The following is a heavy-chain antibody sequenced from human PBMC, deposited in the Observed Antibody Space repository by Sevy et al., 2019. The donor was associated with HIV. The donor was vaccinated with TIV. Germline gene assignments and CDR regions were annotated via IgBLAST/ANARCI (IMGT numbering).Heavy chain of an antibody. D-gene: IGHD3-22*01. CDR3: ARDQYYDSSGSPYFDY. V-gene: IGHV3-30*03. CDR2: ISYDGSNK. CDR1: GFTFSMYG. Sequence: GGSLRLSCAASGFTFSMYGMHWVRQAPGKGLEWVAVISYDGSNKYYADSVKGRFTISRDNSKNTLYLQMNSLRAEDTAVYYCARDQYYDSSGSPYFDYWGQGTLVTVSS. J-gene: IGHJ4*02.